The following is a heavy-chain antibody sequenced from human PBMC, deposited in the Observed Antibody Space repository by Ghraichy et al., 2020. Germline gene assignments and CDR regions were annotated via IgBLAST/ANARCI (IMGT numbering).Heavy chain of an antibody. CDR1: GFKFSSNW. CDR3: ARGSDGYGYVIDY. J-gene: IGHJ4*02. D-gene: IGHD3-16*01. V-gene: IGHV3-7*01. CDR2: IKHDGREI. Sequence: GESLNISCAGSGFKFSSNWMTWVRQAPGKGLEWVASIKHDGREIRYVDSVKGRFTISRDNAKNSLYLQMNSLRAEDTAVYYCARGSDGYGYVIDYWGQGTLVTVSS.